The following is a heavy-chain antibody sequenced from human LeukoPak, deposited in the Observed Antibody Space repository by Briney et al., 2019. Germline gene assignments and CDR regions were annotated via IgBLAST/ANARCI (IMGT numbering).Heavy chain of an antibody. Sequence: GGSLRLSCAASGFTFSSYSMNWVRQAPGKGLEWVSYISSSSTTIYYADSVKGRFTISRDNAKNSLYLQMNSLRAEDTAVYYCAKSSYYGDYYFDYWGQGTLVTVSS. D-gene: IGHD4-17*01. V-gene: IGHV3-48*01. CDR1: GFTFSSYS. CDR3: AKSSYYGDYYFDY. CDR2: ISSSSTTI. J-gene: IGHJ4*02.